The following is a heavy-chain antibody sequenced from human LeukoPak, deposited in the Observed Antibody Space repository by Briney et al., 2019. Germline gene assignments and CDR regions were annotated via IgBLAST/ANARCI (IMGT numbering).Heavy chain of an antibody. J-gene: IGHJ4*02. CDR1: GGSISSHSYY. Sequence: SETLSLTCSVSGGSISSHSYYWGWIRQPPGKGLEWIANIYYTGSTYYNPSLKSRVAISVETLKNHFSLKLNSVTAADTAVYYCARLWYYGSGSPTFDYWGQGILVTVSS. CDR3: ARLWYYGSGSPTFDY. CDR2: IYYTGST. D-gene: IGHD3-10*01. V-gene: IGHV4-39*01.